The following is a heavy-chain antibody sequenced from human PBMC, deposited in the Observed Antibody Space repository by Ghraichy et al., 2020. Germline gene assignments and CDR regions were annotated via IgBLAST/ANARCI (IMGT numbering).Heavy chain of an antibody. CDR3: ARQVWKRGEWLLPYYYYYMDV. D-gene: IGHD3-3*01. J-gene: IGHJ6*03. V-gene: IGHV4-39*01. CDR1: GGSISSSSYY. Sequence: SETLSLTCTVSGGSISSSSYYWGWIRQPPGKGLEWIGSIYYSGSTYYNPSLKSRVTISVDTSKNQFSLKLSSVTAADTAVYYCARQVWKRGEWLLPYYYYYMDVWGKGTTVTVSS. CDR2: IYYSGST.